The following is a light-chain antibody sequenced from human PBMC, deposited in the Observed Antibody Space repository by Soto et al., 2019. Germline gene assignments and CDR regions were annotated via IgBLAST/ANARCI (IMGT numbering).Light chain of an antibody. CDR1: SSDVGGHNY. V-gene: IGLV2-8*01. J-gene: IGLJ2*01. CDR2: DVS. Sequence: QSVLTQPPSASGSPGQSVTISCTGTSSDVGGHNYVSWYQYYPGKAPKLIIYDVSKRPSGVPDRISGSKSGNTASLTVSGLQAEDEAEYYCSSYGGSNRFVVFGGGTKVTVL. CDR3: SSYGGSNRFVV.